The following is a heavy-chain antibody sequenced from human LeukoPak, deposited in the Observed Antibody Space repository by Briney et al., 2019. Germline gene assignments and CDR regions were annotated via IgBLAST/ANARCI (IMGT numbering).Heavy chain of an antibody. D-gene: IGHD1-1*01. Sequence: SGGSLRLSCAASGFTFSDYYMIWSRQAPGKGLEGVSYISIGSIYTNYADSVKGRFTISRDNAKNSLYLQMNSLRADDTAVYFCARAHSLERRTPFDYWGQGTLVTVSS. CDR3: ARAHSLERRTPFDY. V-gene: IGHV3-11*03. CDR1: GFTFSDYY. J-gene: IGHJ4*02. CDR2: ISIGSIYT.